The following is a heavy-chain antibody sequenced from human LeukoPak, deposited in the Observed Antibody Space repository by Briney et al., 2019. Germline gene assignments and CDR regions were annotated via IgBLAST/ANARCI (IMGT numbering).Heavy chain of an antibody. V-gene: IGHV4-59*01. CDR3: ARVWSSGYYHPYFDY. J-gene: IGHJ4*02. Sequence: SETLSLTCTVSGGSISSYYWSWIRQPPGKGLEWIGYIYYSGSTNYNPSLKGRVTISVDTSKNQFSLKLSSVTAADTAVYYCARVWSSGYYHPYFDYWGQGTLVTVSS. CDR2: IYYSGST. CDR1: GGSISSYY. D-gene: IGHD3-22*01.